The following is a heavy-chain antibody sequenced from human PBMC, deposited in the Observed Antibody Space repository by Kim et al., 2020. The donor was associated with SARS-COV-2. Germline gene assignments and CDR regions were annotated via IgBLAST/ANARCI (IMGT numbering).Heavy chain of an antibody. J-gene: IGHJ3*01. Sequence: TYYAYSVKDRFTISRDNSKNTLYRQMNSLRAEDTAVYYCARESTREGFDLWGQGTMVTVSS. V-gene: IGHV3-66*01. D-gene: IGHD1-26*01. CDR2: T. CDR3: ARESTREGFDL.